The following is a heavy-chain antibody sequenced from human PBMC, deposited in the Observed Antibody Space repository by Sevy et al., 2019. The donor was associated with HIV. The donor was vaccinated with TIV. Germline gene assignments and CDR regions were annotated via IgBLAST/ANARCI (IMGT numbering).Heavy chain of an antibody. CDR2: ISAYNGNT. CDR3: AREEVVPSYYYGMDV. J-gene: IGHJ6*02. V-gene: IGHV1-18*01. CDR1: GYTFTSYG. D-gene: IGHD2-2*01. Sequence: ASVKVSCKASGYTFTSYGISWVRQAPGQGLEWMGWISAYNGNTNYAQKLQGRVTMTTDTSTSTAYMELRSLRSDDTAVYYCAREEVVPSYYYGMDVWGQGTTVTVSS.